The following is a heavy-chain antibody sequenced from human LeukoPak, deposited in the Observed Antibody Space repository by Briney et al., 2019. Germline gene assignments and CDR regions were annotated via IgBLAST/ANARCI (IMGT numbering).Heavy chain of an antibody. V-gene: IGHV1-69*01. Sequence: GSSVKVSCKASGGTFSSYAISWVRQAPGQGLEWMGGIIPIFGTANYAQKFQGRVTITADESTSTAYMELSSLRSEDTAVYYCASRFASRYSYAGFDYWGQGTLVAVSS. CDR3: ASRFASRYSYAGFDY. CDR1: GGTFSSYA. CDR2: IIPIFGTA. J-gene: IGHJ4*02. D-gene: IGHD5-18*01.